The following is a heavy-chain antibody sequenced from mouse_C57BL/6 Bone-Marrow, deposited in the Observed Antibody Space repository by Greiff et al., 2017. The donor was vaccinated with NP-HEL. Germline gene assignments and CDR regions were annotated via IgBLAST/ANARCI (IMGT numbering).Heavy chain of an antibody. V-gene: IGHV7-3*01. Sequence: DVMLVESGGGLVQPGGSLSLSCAASGFTFTDYYMSWVRQPPGKALEWLGFIRNKANGYTTEYSASVKGRFTISRDNSQSILYLQMNALRAEDSATYYCARYPHYYGSSYWYFDVWGTGTTVTVSS. CDR3: ARYPHYYGSSYWYFDV. J-gene: IGHJ1*03. CDR1: GFTFTDYY. CDR2: IRNKANGYTT. D-gene: IGHD1-1*01.